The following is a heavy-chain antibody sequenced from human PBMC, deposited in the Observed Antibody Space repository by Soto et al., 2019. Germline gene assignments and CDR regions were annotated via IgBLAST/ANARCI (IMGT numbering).Heavy chain of an antibody. V-gene: IGHV3-21*01. J-gene: IGHJ4*02. CDR1: GFTFSSYS. CDR3: AGEGCSSTSCYRH. CDR2: ISSSSSYI. Sequence: GSLRLACSASGFTFSSYSMNWVRQAPGKGLEWVSSISSSSSYIYYADSVKGRFTISRDNAKNSLYLQMNSLRAEDTAVYYCAGEGCSSTSCYRHWGQGTLVTVSS. D-gene: IGHD2-2*02.